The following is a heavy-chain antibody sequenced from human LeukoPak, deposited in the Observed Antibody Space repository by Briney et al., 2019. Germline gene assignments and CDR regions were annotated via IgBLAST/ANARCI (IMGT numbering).Heavy chain of an antibody. D-gene: IGHD3-9*01. CDR3: ARDGAGLRYFDWLPPYYFDY. CDR2: ISAYNGNT. CDR1: GYTFTSYG. J-gene: IGHJ4*02. V-gene: IGHV1-18*01. Sequence: GASVKVSCKASGYTFTSYGISWVRQAPGRGLEWMGWISAYNGNTNYAQKLQGRVTMTTDTSTSTAYMELRSLRSDDTAVYYCARDGAGLRYFDWLPPYYFDYWGQGALVTVSS.